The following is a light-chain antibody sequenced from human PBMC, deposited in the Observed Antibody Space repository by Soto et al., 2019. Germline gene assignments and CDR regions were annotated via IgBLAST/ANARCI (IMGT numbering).Light chain of an antibody. J-gene: IGKJ1*01. V-gene: IGKV3-15*01. CDR1: QSISDT. CDR2: GAS. CDR3: QQYNNWPWT. Sequence: EIVMTQSPATLSVSPGGRATLSCRASQSISDTSAWYQQKPGQAPRLLIHGASTRATGFPARFSGSGSGTDFTLTISSLQSEDFAVYYCQQYNNWPWTFGQGTKVDIK.